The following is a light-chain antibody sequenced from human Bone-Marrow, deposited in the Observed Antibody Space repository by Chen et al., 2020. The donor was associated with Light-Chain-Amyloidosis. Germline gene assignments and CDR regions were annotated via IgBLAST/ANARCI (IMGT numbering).Light chain of an antibody. CDR2: DDS. CDR3: SSYTSSSTLV. J-gene: IGLJ2*01. V-gene: IGLV3-21*02. CDR1: TIAAKS. Sequence: SYVLTQAPSVSVAPGQTARITCGGQTIAAKSVHWYQQRPGQAPVLVLYDDSDRPSGIPERCSGSNSGNTAALTISGLQAEDEADYYCSSYTSSSTLVFGGGTKLTVL.